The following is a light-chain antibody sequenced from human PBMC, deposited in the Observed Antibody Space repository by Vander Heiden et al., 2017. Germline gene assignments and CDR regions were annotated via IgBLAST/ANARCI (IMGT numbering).Light chain of an antibody. Sequence: QSALTQPASVSGSPGQSIPISCTGSSSDIGGYNYVSWYQEHTGKAPKLMSHDVSDRPSGVSNRFSGSKSGNTASLTISGLQAEDEADYYCCSYTSSSTLYGFGTGTKVTVL. CDR3: CSYTSSSTLYG. J-gene: IGLJ1*01. CDR2: DVS. CDR1: SSDIGGYNY. V-gene: IGLV2-14*03.